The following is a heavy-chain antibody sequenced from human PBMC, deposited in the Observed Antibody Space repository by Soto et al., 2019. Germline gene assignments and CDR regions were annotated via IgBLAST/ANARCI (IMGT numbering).Heavy chain of an antibody. Sequence: SETLSLTCTVSGGSISSYYWNWIRQPPGKGLEWIGQIYYSGSTNYNPALKSRVTISVDTSKNQFSLKLSSVTAADTAVYYCARGTRAAAGYDFDYWGQGTLVTVSS. J-gene: IGHJ4*02. D-gene: IGHD6-13*01. CDR3: ARGTRAAAGYDFDY. V-gene: IGHV4-59*01. CDR1: GGSISSYY. CDR2: IYYSGST.